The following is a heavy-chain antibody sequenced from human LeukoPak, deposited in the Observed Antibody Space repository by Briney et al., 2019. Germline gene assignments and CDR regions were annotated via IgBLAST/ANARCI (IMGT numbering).Heavy chain of an antibody. Sequence: PPETLSLTCTVSGGSISSYYWSWIRQPPGKGLEWIGYIYYSGSTNYNPSLKSRVTISVDTSKNQFSLKLSSVTAADTAVYYCARDRGYSSSWYPGFDYWGQGTLVTVSS. D-gene: IGHD6-13*01. CDR1: GGSISSYY. CDR2: IYYSGST. CDR3: ARDRGYSSSWYPGFDY. V-gene: IGHV4-59*01. J-gene: IGHJ4*02.